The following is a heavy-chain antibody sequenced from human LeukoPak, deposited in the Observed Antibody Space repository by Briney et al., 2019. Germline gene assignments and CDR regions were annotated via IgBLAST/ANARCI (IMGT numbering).Heavy chain of an antibody. Sequence: PSEPLSLTCTVSGGSISSYYWSWLRQPAGKGLEWIGRIYTSGSTNYNPSLKSRVTMSVDTSKNQFSLKLSSVTAADTAVYYCARDWGYCSSTSCYGNWFDHWGQGTLVTVSS. V-gene: IGHV4-4*07. CDR1: GGSISSYY. D-gene: IGHD2-2*01. J-gene: IGHJ5*02. CDR2: IYTSGST. CDR3: ARDWGYCSSTSCYGNWFDH.